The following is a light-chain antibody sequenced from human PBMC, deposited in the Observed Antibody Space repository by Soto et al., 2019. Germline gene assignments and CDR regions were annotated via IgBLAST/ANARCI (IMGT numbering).Light chain of an antibody. J-gene: IGKJ4*01. CDR3: QKYNSAPLT. V-gene: IGKV1-27*01. CDR2: TAS. CDR1: QGISNS. Sequence: DIQMTQSPSSLSASVGDRVTITCRVSQGISNSLAWYQQKPGKVPKRLIYTASTLQSGVPSRFSGRGFGTDFTLTITSLQPEDVATYYCQKYNSAPLTFGGGTKVEIK.